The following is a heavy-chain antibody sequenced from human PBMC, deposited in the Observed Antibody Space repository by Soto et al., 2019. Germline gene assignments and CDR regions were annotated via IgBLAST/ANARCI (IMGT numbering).Heavy chain of an antibody. V-gene: IGHV3-7*01. CDR2: IKQDGSEK. J-gene: IGHJ4*02. CDR3: ARGPVLLRFLEWLLYGPFDY. D-gene: IGHD3-3*01. Sequence: EVQLVESGGGLVQPGGSLRLSCAASGFTFSSYWMSWVRQAPGKGLEWVANIKQDGSEKYYVDSVKGRFTIFRDNAKNSLYLQMNSLRAEDTAVYYCARGPVLLRFLEWLLYGPFDYWGQGTLVTVSS. CDR1: GFTFSSYW.